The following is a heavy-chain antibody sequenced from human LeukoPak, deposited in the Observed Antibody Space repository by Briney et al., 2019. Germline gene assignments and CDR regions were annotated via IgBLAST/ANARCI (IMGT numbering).Heavy chain of an antibody. CDR2: IWYDESNK. J-gene: IGHJ4*02. V-gene: IGHV3-33*01. CDR3: ARDGFSSSWYGRALDY. CDR1: GFSSYG. D-gene: IGHD6-13*01. Sequence: GGSLRLSCAASGFSSYGMHWVRQAPGKGLEWVAVIWYDESNKYYADSVKGRFTISRDNSRNTLYPQMNSLRAEDTAVYYCARDGFSSSWYGRALDYWGQGTLVTVSS.